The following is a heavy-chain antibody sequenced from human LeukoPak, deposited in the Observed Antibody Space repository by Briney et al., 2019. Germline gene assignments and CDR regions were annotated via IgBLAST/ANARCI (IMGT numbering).Heavy chain of an antibody. D-gene: IGHD3-22*01. CDR1: GYTFTELS. V-gene: IGHV1-24*01. J-gene: IGHJ4*02. CDR3: ATGNYYDTIRYYQVYFDY. CDR2: FDNEDGET. Sequence: ASVKVSCKVSGYTFTELSMHWVRQAPGKGLEWMGGFDNEDGETIYAQKFQGRVTMTEDTSTDTAYMELRSLRSEDTAVYYCATGNYYDTIRYYQVYFDYWGQGTLVTVSS.